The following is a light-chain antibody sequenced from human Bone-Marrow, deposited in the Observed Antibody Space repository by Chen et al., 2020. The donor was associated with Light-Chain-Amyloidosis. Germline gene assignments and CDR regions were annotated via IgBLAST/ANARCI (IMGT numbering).Light chain of an antibody. CDR1: RSNLGAGYD. V-gene: IGLV1-40*01. CDR3: QSYDTALLSLV. CDR2: DSD. Sequence: QSVLTQPPSMSEAPGQRVPISCTGSRSNLGAGYDVHWYQQLPGTSPKLLIYDSDIRPSGFPDRFSASKSGTSASLPITVLQVADEADYYCQSYDTALLSLVFGGGTKLTV. J-gene: IGLJ2*01.